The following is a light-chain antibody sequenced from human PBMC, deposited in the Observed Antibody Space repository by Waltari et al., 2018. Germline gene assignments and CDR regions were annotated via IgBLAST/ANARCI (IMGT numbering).Light chain of an antibody. V-gene: IGLV3-21*02. Sequence: SYELTQPPSVSVAPGQTARSTCEGTDIGNKRLHWYHQRPGQAPGLVLHENSDRPSGIPERISGSNSVNMATLSISRVEAGDEADYYCQVWDSRSDHVVFGGGT. CDR1: DIGNKR. CDR2: ENS. CDR3: QVWDSRSDHVV. J-gene: IGLJ2*01.